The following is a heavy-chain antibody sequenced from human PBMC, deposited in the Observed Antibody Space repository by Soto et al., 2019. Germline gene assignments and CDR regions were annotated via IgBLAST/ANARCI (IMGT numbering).Heavy chain of an antibody. CDR1: GGSISSGGYY. Sequence: QVQLQESGPGLVKPSQTLSLTCTVSGGSISSGGYYWSWIRQHPGKGLEWIGYIYYSGSTYYNPFLKSRVTISVDTSKNQFSLKLSSVTAADTAVYYCAREVGYYGSGSLNAFDIWGQGTMVTVSS. CDR2: IYYSGST. V-gene: IGHV4-31*03. D-gene: IGHD3-10*01. CDR3: AREVGYYGSGSLNAFDI. J-gene: IGHJ3*02.